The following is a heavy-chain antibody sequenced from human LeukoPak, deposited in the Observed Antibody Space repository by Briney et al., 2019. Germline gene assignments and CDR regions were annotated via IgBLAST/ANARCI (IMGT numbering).Heavy chain of an antibody. CDR1: GGTFSSYT. Sequence: SVKVSCKASGGTFSSYTISWVRQAPGQGLEWMGRIIPIFGTANYAQKFQGRVTITTDESTSTAYMELSSLRSEDTAVYYCARDGWSDTAMATGSFYFDYWGQGTLVTVSS. CDR2: IIPIFGTA. D-gene: IGHD5-18*01. V-gene: IGHV1-69*05. CDR3: ARDGWSDTAMATGSFYFDY. J-gene: IGHJ4*02.